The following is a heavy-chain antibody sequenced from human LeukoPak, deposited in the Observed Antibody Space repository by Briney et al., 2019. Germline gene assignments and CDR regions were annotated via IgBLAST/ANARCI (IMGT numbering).Heavy chain of an antibody. V-gene: IGHV3-23*01. D-gene: IGHD5-12*01. Sequence: GGSLRLSCAASGFTFSSYAMSWVRQAPGKGLEWVSAISGSGGSTYYADSVKGRFTISRDNSKNTLYLQMNSLRGEDTAVYYCAKDPYSGYDSHYYYYMDVWGKGTTVTVSS. J-gene: IGHJ6*03. CDR1: GFTFSSYA. CDR2: ISGSGGST. CDR3: AKDPYSGYDSHYYYYMDV.